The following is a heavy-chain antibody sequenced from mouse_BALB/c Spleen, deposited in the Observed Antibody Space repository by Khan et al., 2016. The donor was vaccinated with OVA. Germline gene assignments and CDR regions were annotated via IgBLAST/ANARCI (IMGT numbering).Heavy chain of an antibody. Sequence: EVQLQESGPGLVKPSQSLSLTCTVTAYSITSDYAWTWIRQFPGNKLEWMGYISYSGSTSYNPSLTSRISITRDTSKNPFFLQLISVTTEDTATYYCACNRFYYRYPFFDYWGQGTTLTVSS. V-gene: IGHV3-2*02. CDR1: AYSITSDYA. CDR2: ISYSGST. D-gene: IGHD2-14*01. CDR3: ACNRFYYRYPFFDY. J-gene: IGHJ2*01.